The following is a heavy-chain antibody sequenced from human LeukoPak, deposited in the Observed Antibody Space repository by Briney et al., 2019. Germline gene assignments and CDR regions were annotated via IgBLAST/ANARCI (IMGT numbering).Heavy chain of an antibody. V-gene: IGHV4-59*01. CDR1: GGSISSYY. CDR3: ARGPGYCSSTSCYGLYMDV. J-gene: IGHJ6*03. CDR2: IYYSGST. Sequence: SETLSLTCTVSGGSISSYYWSWIRQPPGKGLEWIGYIYYSGSTNYNPSLKSRVTISVDTSKNQFSLKLSSVTAADTAVYYCARGPGYCSSTSCYGLYMDVWGKGTTVTISS. D-gene: IGHD2-2*01.